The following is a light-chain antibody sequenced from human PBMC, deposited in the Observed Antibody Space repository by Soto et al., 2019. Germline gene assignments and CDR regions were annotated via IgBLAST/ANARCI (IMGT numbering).Light chain of an antibody. Sequence: IVMTQSPSTLSVSPGERATLSCRASQSVGTKLAWYQQTRGQAPRLLIYGASNRATGVPARFSGSVSGTEFTLNISSLQSHDFGVYYCRQYSSCLWTFGRG. J-gene: IGKJ1*01. CDR1: QSVGTK. V-gene: IGKV3-15*01. CDR2: GAS. CDR3: RQYSSCLWT.